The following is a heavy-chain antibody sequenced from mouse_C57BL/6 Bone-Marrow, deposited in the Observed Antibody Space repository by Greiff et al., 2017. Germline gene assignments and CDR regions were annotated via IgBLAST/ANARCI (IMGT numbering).Heavy chain of an antibody. CDR1: GFTFSSYA. J-gene: IGHJ2*01. D-gene: IGHD2-4*01. Sequence: EVKLLESGAGLVKPGGSLKLSCAASGFTFSSYAMSWVRQTPEKRLEWVATISDGGSYTYYPDNVKGRFTLSRDNAKNNLYLQMSHLKSEDTAMYYCARDDDYDLFDYWGRGTTLTVTS. CDR3: ARDDDYDLFDY. CDR2: ISDGGSYT. V-gene: IGHV5-4*01.